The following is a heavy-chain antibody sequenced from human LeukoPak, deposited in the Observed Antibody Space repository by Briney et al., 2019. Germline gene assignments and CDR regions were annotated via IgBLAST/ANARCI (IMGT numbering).Heavy chain of an antibody. V-gene: IGHV3-7*01. CDR1: GFTFSSYW. D-gene: IGHD6-13*01. CDR3: ARDHSRWYRRRLYYFDY. J-gene: IGHJ4*02. Sequence: PGGSLRLSCAASGFTFSSYWMSWVRQAPGKGLEWVANIKQDGSEKYYVDSVKGRFTISRDNAKNSLYLQMNSLRAEDTSVYYCARDHSRWYRRRLYYFDYWGQGTLVTVSS. CDR2: IKQDGSEK.